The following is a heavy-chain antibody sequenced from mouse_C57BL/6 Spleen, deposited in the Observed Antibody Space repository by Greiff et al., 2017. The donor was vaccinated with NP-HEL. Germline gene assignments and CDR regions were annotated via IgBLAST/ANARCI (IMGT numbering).Heavy chain of an antibody. CDR3: ARLGSSPYFDY. V-gene: IGHV1-81*01. J-gene: IGHJ2*01. CDR2: IYPRSGNT. Sequence: VQLQQSGAELARPGASVKLSCKASGYTFTSYGISWVKQRPGQGLEWIGEIYPRSGNTYYNEKFKGKATLTADKSSSTAYMELRSLTSEDSAVYFCARLGSSPYFDYWGQGTTLTVSS. CDR1: GYTFTSYG. D-gene: IGHD1-1*01.